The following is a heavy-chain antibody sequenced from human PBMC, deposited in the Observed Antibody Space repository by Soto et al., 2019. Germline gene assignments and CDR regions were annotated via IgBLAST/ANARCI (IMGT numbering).Heavy chain of an antibody. Sequence: QVQLLESGGGVVQPGRSLRLSCAASGFTFSAYAFHWVRQAPGKGLEWLSVISYDGRETHYADSVEGRFIISRDSSKKTAYLRMNSLRGDDTAVYFCATDPVAVTGSFIDSWGQGTLVTVSS. CDR2: ISYDGRET. V-gene: IGHV3-30-3*01. J-gene: IGHJ4*02. D-gene: IGHD2-21*02. CDR3: ATDPVAVTGSFIDS. CDR1: GFTFSAYA.